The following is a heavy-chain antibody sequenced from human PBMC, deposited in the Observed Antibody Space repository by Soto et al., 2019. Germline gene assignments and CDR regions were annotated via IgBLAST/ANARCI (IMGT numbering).Heavy chain of an antibody. J-gene: IGHJ4*02. D-gene: IGHD4-17*01. CDR1: GYSFTTYW. CDR2: ITPIDSYT. V-gene: IGHV5-10-1*01. CDR3: AREQLYGAYVPDY. Sequence: GESLKISCKASGYSFTTYWISWVHQMPGKGLEWMGRITPIDSYTDYSPSFQGHVTLSADKSISTAYLQWSSLEASDTAMYFCAREQLYGAYVPDYWGQGTLVTAPQ.